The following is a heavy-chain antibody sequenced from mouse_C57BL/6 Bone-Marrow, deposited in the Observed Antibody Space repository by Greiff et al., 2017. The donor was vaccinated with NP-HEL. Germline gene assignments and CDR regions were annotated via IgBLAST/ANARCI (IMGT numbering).Heavy chain of an antibody. CDR1: GFNIKDYY. J-gene: IGHJ2*01. CDR2: IDPEDGET. Sequence: EVQLQESGAELVKPGASVKLSCTASGFNIKDYYMHWVKQRTEQGLEWIGRIDPEDGETKYAPKFQGKATITADTSSNTAYLQLSSLTSEDIAVYYCASGVTGTFYYFDYWGQGTTLTVSS. CDR3: ASGVTGTFYYFDY. D-gene: IGHD4-1*01. V-gene: IGHV14-2*01.